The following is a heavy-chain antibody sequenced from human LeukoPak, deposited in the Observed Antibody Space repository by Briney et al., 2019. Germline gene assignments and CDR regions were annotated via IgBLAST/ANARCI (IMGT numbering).Heavy chain of an antibody. J-gene: IGHJ6*02. CDR2: ISYDGSNK. CDR3: ARDIVDGRGDYYGMDV. CDR1: GFTFSSYS. V-gene: IGHV3-30*03. D-gene: IGHD3-22*01. Sequence: GGSLRLSCAASGFTFSSYSMNWVRQAPGKGLEWVAVISYDGSNKYYADSVKGRFTISRDNSKNTLYLQMNSLRAEDTAVYYCARDIVDGRGDYYGMDVWGQGTTVTVSS.